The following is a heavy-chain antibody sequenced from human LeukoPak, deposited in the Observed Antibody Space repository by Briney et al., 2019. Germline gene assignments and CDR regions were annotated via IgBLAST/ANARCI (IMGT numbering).Heavy chain of an antibody. D-gene: IGHD3-10*01. CDR3: ARPPAGSGSLSYFDY. J-gene: IGHJ4*02. CDR1: GGSISSSSYY. CDR2: IYYSGST. Sequence: SETLSLTCTVSGGSISSSSYYWGWIRQPPGKGLEWIGSIYYSGSTYYNPSLKSRVTISVDTSKNQFSLKLSSVTAADTAVYYCARPPAGSGSLSYFDYWGQGTLATVSS. V-gene: IGHV4-39*01.